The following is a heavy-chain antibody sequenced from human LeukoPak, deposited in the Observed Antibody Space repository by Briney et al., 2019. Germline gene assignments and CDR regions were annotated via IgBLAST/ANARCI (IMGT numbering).Heavy chain of an antibody. Sequence: ASVKVSCKTSGYTFTKYLIHWVRQAPGQGLEWVGTINPNGDATNYAPSLQGRLTLTQDTSTSTVYMELGGLTPDDTAVYYCARPLFCAFDNCGYWLDPWGPGTLVTVSS. CDR1: GYTFTKYL. D-gene: IGHD1-20*01. J-gene: IGHJ5*02. V-gene: IGHV1-46*01. CDR3: ARPLFCAFDNCGYWLDP. CDR2: INPNGDAT.